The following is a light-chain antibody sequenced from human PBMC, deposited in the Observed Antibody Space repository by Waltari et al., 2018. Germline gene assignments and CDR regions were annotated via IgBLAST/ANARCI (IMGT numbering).Light chain of an antibody. Sequence: DVHMTQSPSSVSASVGDRVTISCRASQGLSTWLAWYQQKPGRAPKLLIHTSSILQSGVPSRFSGSGSVTDFTLTISRLEPEDFAVYYCQQYGSTPRTFGQGTKVEIK. CDR2: TSS. J-gene: IGKJ1*01. CDR1: QGLSTW. CDR3: QQYGSTPRT. V-gene: IGKV1-12*01.